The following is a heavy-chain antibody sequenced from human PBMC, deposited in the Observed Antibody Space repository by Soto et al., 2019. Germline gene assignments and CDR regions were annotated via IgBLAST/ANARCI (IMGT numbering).Heavy chain of an antibody. CDR2: IKEDGSDM. V-gene: IGHV3-7*01. J-gene: IGHJ4*02. D-gene: IGHD3-3*01. CDR3: ATEVWVYYDFWSGYSDY. Sequence: GGSLRLSCAASGFAFSSYSMNWVRQAPGKGLEWVANIKEDGSDMYYVDSVKGRFTISRDNAKNSLYLQMNSLRAEDTAVYYCATEVWVYYDFWSGYSDYWGQGTLVTVSS. CDR1: GFAFSSYS.